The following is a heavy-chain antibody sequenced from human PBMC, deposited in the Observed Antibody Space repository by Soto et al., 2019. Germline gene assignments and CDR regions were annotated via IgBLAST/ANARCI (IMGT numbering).Heavy chain of an antibody. D-gene: IGHD3-10*01. CDR2: IRGSGDST. V-gene: IGHV3-23*01. Sequence: EVRLLESGGGLVQPGGSLRLSCAASGFTFSVYAMSWVRQAPGKGLEWVSGIRGSGDSTHYADSVKGRFTVSRDNSKSRIYLQTNSLRAEATAIYYCAKALYGGFTYWGQGTLVNVSS. J-gene: IGHJ4*02. CDR3: AKALYGGFTY. CDR1: GFTFSVYA.